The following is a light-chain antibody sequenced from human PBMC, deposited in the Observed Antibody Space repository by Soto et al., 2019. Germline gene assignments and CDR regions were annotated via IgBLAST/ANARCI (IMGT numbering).Light chain of an antibody. J-gene: IGLJ1*01. CDR2: DVS. V-gene: IGLV2-14*01. Sequence: QSALTQPASVSGSPGQSITISCTGTSGDVGAYDFVSWYQHHPGKAPRLVIYDVSRRPAGASDRFSGSKSGSTGSLTISTLQAEDEADYYCVSFTVTYSYVFGTGTKV. CDR3: VSFTVTYSYV. CDR1: SGDVGAYDF.